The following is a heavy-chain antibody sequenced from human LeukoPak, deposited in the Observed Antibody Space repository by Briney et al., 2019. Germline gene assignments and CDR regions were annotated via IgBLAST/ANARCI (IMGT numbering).Heavy chain of an antibody. V-gene: IGHV4-39*07. CDR2: IYYSGST. Sequence: PSETLSLTCTVSGGSISSSSYYWGWIRQPPGKELEWIGSIYYSGSTYYNPSLKSRVTISVDTSKNQFSLKLSSVTAADTAVYYCAREIYDYTMGHYYYYMDVWGKGTTVTVSS. J-gene: IGHJ6*03. D-gene: IGHD4-11*01. CDR1: GGSISSSSYY. CDR3: AREIYDYTMGHYYYYMDV.